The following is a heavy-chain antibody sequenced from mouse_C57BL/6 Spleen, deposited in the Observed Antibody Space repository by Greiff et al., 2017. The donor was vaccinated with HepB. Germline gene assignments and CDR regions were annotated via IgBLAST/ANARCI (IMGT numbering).Heavy chain of an antibody. J-gene: IGHJ2*01. CDR2: ISDGGSYT. Sequence: EVQGVESGGGLVKPGGSLKLSCAASGFTFSSYAMSWVRQTPEKRLEWVATISDGGSYTDYPDKVKGRFTISKDNTKNNLYLQMSHLKSEDTAMYYCARDWCNSYFDYWGQGTTLTVSS. V-gene: IGHV5-4*01. D-gene: IGHD2-1*01. CDR3: ARDWCNSYFDY. CDR1: GFTFSSYA.